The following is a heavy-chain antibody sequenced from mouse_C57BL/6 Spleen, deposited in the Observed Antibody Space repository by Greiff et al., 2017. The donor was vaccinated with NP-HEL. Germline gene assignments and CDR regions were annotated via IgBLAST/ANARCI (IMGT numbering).Heavy chain of an antibody. Sequence: EVKLQESGPGLVKPSQSLSLTCSVTGYSITSGYYWNWIRQFPGNKLEWMGYISYDGSTNYNPSLKNRISITRDTSKNQFTLKLNSVTTEDTATDYCARVSNYEGWYFDVWGTGTTVTVSS. CDR1: GYSITSGYY. J-gene: IGHJ1*03. CDR2: ISYDGST. CDR3: ARVSNYEGWYFDV. V-gene: IGHV3-6*01. D-gene: IGHD2-5*01.